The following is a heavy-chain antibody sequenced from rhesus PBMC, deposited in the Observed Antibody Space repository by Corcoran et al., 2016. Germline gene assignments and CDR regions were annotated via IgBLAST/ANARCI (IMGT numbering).Heavy chain of an antibody. CDR1: GGSISSSY. CDR2: IYVSGSIT. Sequence: QLQLQESGPGLVKPSETLPVTCAVSGGSISSSYWSWIRQAPGKGLEWIWYIYVSGSITNYKPSLRIPFPFSVDTSKNQLSLELSSVSAADAAVYYCARYTLRGFEYLAQGVLVTVAS. J-gene: IGHJ4*01. D-gene: IGHD3S6*01. V-gene: IGHV4-169*01. CDR3: ARYTLRGFEY.